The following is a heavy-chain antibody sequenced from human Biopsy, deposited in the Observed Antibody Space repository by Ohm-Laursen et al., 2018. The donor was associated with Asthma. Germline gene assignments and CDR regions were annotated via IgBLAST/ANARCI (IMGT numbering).Heavy chain of an antibody. D-gene: IGHD3-10*01. Sequence: TLSLTCTVYGGSFSNYYWTWNRQPPGKGLEWIGEINHRGSTNYNSSIKSRATLSVDTSKNLFSAKLRSVTAADTAVYYCARSPYYYGLLGPTRGFGVYAVWGHGTLVTVSS. J-gene: IGHJ3*01. V-gene: IGHV4-34*01. CDR1: GGSFSNYY. CDR2: INHRGST. CDR3: ARSPYYYGLLGPTRGFGVYAV.